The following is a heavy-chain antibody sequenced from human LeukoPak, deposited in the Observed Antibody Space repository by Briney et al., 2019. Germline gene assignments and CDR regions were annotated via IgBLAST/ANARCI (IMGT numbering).Heavy chain of an antibody. J-gene: IGHJ4*02. CDR3: ARGWKQLAGTDY. D-gene: IGHD6-6*01. Sequence: SVKVSCKASGGTFSSYAISWVRQAPGQGLEWMGGIIPIFGTANYAQKFQGRVTITADESTSTAYMGLSSLRSEDTAVYYCARGWKQLAGTDYWGQGTLVTVSS. V-gene: IGHV1-69*13. CDR2: IIPIFGTA. CDR1: GGTFSSYA.